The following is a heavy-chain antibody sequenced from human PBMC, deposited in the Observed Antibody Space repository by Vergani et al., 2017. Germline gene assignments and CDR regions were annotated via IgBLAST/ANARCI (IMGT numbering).Heavy chain of an antibody. D-gene: IGHD4-23*01. CDR2: CYYSGST. V-gene: IGHV4-61*01. CDR3: ARVGSTYTVVTQGGNYYYYGIDV. CDR1: GGSVSSGSYY. J-gene: IGHJ6*02. Sequence: QVQLQESGPGLVKPSETLSLTCTVSGGSVSSGSYYWSWIRKPPGKGLEWIGYCYYSGSTNYNPSLKSRVTISVDTSRNQFSLKLSSVTAADTAVYYCARVGSTYTVVTQGGNYYYYGIDVWGQGTTATVSS.